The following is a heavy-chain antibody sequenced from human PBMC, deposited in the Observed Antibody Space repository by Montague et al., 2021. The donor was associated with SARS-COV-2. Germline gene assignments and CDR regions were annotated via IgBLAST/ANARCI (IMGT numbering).Heavy chain of an antibody. CDR2: IYNYGNT. CDR1: GDSIKNYF. Sequence: SETLSLTCTVSGDSIKNYFWSWIRQPPGKGLEWIGYIYNYGNTHYNSSLKSRATISIATSRNLFSLQLRSVTTADTAVYFCAKEFGTGSIDPTYGGQGVRSPSPQ. J-gene: IGHJ4*02. D-gene: IGHD3-10*01. V-gene: IGHV4-59*01. CDR3: AKEFGTGSIDPTY.